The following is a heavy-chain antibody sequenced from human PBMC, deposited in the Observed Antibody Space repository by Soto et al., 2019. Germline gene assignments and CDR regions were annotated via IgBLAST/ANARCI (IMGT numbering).Heavy chain of an antibody. V-gene: IGHV1-69*06. CDR2: IIPIFGTA. J-gene: IGHJ3*02. CDR1: GGTFSSYA. Sequence: SVKVSCKASGGTFSSYAISWVRQAPGQGLEWMGGIIPIFGTANYAQKFQGRVTITADKSTSTAYMELSSLRSEDTAVYYCASVAKNRGAFDIWGQGTMVTVSS. CDR3: ASVAKNRGAFDI. D-gene: IGHD2-21*01.